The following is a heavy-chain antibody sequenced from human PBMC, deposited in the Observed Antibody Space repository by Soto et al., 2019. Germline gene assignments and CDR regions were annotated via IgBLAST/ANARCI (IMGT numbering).Heavy chain of an antibody. CDR3: ARNTVAGSPIDY. J-gene: IGHJ4*02. CDR2: IYYSGST. CDR1: GGSISSYC. V-gene: IGHV4-59*01. Sequence: SETLSLTCTVSGGSISSYCWSWIRQPPGKGLEWIGYIYYSGSTNYNPSLKSRVTISVDTSKNQFSLKLSSVTAADTAVYYCARNTVAGSPIDYSGQGTLVTVSS. D-gene: IGHD6-19*01.